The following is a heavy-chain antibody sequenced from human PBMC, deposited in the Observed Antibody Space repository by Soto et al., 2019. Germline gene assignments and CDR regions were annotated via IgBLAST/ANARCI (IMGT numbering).Heavy chain of an antibody. CDR3: AKVLKAYSSSWSYYFDY. D-gene: IGHD6-13*01. J-gene: IGHJ4*02. CDR1: GFTFSSYG. CDR2: ISYDGSNK. Sequence: QVQLVESGGGVVQPGRSLRLSCAASGFTFSSYGMHWVRQAPGKGLEWVAVISYDGSNKYYADSVKGRFTISRDNSKNTLYLQMNSLRAEDTAVYYCAKVLKAYSSSWSYYFDYWGQGTLVTVSS. V-gene: IGHV3-30*18.